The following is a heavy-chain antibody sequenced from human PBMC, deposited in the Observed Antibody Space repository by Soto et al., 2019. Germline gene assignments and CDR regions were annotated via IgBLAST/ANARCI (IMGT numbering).Heavy chain of an antibody. CDR1: GFTFSSYA. V-gene: IGHV3-23*01. Sequence: EVQLLGSGGGLVQPGGSLRLSCAASGFTFSSYAMSWVRQAPGKGLEWVSAISGSGGSTYYADSVNGRFTISRDNSKNTLYLQMNSLRAEDTAVYYCAKDERGSSGPTGYWGQGTLVTVSS. CDR2: ISGSGGST. D-gene: IGHD6-19*01. J-gene: IGHJ4*02. CDR3: AKDERGSSGPTGY.